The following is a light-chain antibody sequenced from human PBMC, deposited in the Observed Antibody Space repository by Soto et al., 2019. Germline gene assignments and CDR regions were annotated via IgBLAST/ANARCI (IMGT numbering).Light chain of an antibody. CDR1: SSDVGGYNY. Sequence: QSALTQPASVSGSPGQSITISCTGTSSDVGGYNYVSWDQQHPGKAPKLMIYDVSNRPSGVSNRFSGSKSGNTASLAISGLQAEDEADYYCSSYTSSSTVVFAGGTKLTVL. CDR3: SSYTSSSTVV. V-gene: IGLV2-14*01. CDR2: DVS. J-gene: IGLJ2*01.